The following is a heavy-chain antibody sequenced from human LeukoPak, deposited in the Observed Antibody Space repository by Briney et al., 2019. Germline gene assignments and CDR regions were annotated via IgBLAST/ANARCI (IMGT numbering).Heavy chain of an antibody. D-gene: IGHD3-10*01. V-gene: IGHV3-73*01. J-gene: IGHJ4*02. CDR3: ARGSGSYGLVFDY. CDR2: IRSTANGYAR. CDR1: GLTFSGSA. Sequence: GGSLRLSCAASGLTFSGSALHWVRHASGKGREWVVRIRSTANGYARAYAASVKGRFTISRDNAKNSLYLQMNSLRAEDTAVYYCARGSGSYGLVFDYWGQGTLVTVSS.